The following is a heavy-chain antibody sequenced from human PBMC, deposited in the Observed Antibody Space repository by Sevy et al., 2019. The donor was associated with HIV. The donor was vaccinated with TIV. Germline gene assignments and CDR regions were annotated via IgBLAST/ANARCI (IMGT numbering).Heavy chain of an antibody. D-gene: IGHD2-15*01. Sequence: GESLKISCAASGFTVSSNYMSWVRQAPGKGLEWVSVIYSGGSTYYADSVKGRFTISRDNSKNTLYLQMNSLRAEDTAVYYCARDNPYCSGGSCYQTFDYWGQGTLVTVSS. V-gene: IGHV3-53*01. CDR3: ARDNPYCSGGSCYQTFDY. CDR1: GFTVSSNY. CDR2: IYSGGST. J-gene: IGHJ4*02.